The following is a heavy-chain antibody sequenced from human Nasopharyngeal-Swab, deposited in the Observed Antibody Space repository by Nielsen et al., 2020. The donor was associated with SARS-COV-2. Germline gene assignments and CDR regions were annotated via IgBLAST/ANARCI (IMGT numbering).Heavy chain of an antibody. CDR3: ARDGFQLWFGELGSGDAFDI. Sequence: VRQMPGKGLEWVAVISYDGSNKYYADSVKGRFTISRDNSKNTLYLQMNSLRAEDTAVYYCARDGFQLWFGELGSGDAFDIWGQGTMVTVSS. D-gene: IGHD3-10*01. V-gene: IGHV3-30-3*01. CDR2: ISYDGSNK. J-gene: IGHJ3*02.